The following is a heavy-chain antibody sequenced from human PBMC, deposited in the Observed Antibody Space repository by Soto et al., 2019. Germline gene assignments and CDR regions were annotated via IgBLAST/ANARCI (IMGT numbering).Heavy chain of an antibody. Sequence: QLQLQESGSGLVKPSQTLSLTCAVSGGSISSGGYSWSWIRQPPGKGLEWIGYIYHSGSTYYNPSLKSRVTISVDRSKNQCSLKLSSVTAADTAVYYCARGGVALGWGCEIWGQGTLVTVSS. CDR1: GGSISSGGYS. CDR2: IYHSGST. CDR3: ARGGVALGWGCEI. J-gene: IGHJ4*02. D-gene: IGHD7-27*01. V-gene: IGHV4-30-2*01.